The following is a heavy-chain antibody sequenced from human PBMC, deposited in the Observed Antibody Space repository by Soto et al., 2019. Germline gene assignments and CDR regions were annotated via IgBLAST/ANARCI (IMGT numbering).Heavy chain of an antibody. Sequence: SVKVSCKASGGTFSSYAISWVRQAPGQGLEWMGGIIPICGTANYAQKFQGRVTITADESTSTAYMELSSLRSEDTAVYYCARVSREQLVQNYYYGMDVWGQGTTVTVSS. V-gene: IGHV1-69*13. CDR2: IIPICGTA. CDR1: GGTFSSYA. J-gene: IGHJ6*02. D-gene: IGHD6-6*01. CDR3: ARVSREQLVQNYYYGMDV.